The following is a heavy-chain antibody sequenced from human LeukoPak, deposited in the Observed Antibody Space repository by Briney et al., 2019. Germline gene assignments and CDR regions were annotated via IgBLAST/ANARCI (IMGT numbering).Heavy chain of an antibody. CDR1: GFTFSSYV. CDR2: IRYDGSNK. V-gene: IGHV3-30*02. J-gene: IGHJ4*02. D-gene: IGHD3-22*01. CDR3: AKDWAMIVVVGFDY. Sequence: GGSLRLSCAASGFTFSSYVMHWVRQAPGKGLEWVAFIRYDGSNKYYADSVKGRFTISRDNSKNTLYLQMNSLRAEDTAVYYCAKDWAMIVVVGFDYWGQGTLVTVSS.